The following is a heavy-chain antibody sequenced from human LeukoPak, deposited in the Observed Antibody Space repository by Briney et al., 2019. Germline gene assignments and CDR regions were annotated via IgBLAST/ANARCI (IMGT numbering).Heavy chain of an antibody. CDR1: GGSISSSSYY. J-gene: IGHJ3*02. D-gene: IGHD4-11*01. CDR3: ARFAHDYHAESAFDI. Sequence: SETLSLTCTVSGGSISSSSYYWGWIRQPPGKGLEWIGSIYYSGSTYYNPSLKSRVTISVDTSKNQFSLKLSSVTAADTAVYYCARFAHDYHAESAFDIWGQGTMVTVSS. V-gene: IGHV4-39*07. CDR2: IYYSGST.